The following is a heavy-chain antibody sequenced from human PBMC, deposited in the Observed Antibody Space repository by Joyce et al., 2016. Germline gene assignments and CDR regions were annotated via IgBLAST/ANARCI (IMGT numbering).Heavy chain of an antibody. D-gene: IGHD2-8*01. V-gene: IGHV3-21*01. CDR1: GFTFSSYS. CDR2: LSSSSSYI. Sequence: EVQLVESGGGLVKSGGSLRLSCAASGFTFSSYSMSWVRQAPGKGREWVSSLSSSSSYIKYTDSVKGRFTISRDNAKNSLYLQMNSLRVEDTAVYYCARSSYTNGIFDYWGQGTLVTVSS. J-gene: IGHJ4*02. CDR3: ARSSYTNGIFDY.